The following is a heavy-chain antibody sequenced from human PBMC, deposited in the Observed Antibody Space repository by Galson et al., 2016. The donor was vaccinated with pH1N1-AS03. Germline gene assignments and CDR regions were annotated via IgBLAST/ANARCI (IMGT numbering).Heavy chain of an antibody. D-gene: IGHD6-13*01. Sequence: SLRPSYAASGFIFGDYAMHWVRQAPGKGLEWVAFVSYDTARQQYADSVKGRFTISKDRPRNMMYLEMNSLRADDTAVYYCARGPVSYSNYWFPPPDYWGQGTLVTVSS. V-gene: IGHV3-30-3*01. CDR1: GFIFGDYA. CDR3: ARGPVSYSNYWFPPPDY. J-gene: IGHJ4*02. CDR2: VSYDTARQ.